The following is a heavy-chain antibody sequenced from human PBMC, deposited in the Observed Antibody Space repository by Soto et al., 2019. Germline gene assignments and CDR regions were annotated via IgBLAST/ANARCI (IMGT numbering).Heavy chain of an antibody. D-gene: IGHD3-16*01. Sequence: QVQLVESGGGVVQPGTSLRLSCAASGFTFSSFGIHWVRQAPGKGLEWEAVISYDGIDKNYGDSVKGRFTISNENSKNMVYLQMNCFRIEDTAVYPCAKDLRGRATNLPDYWGQRVLVAVFS. J-gene: IGHJ4*02. V-gene: IGHV3-30*18. CDR1: GFTFSSFG. CDR2: ISYDGIDK. CDR3: AKDLRGRATNLPDY.